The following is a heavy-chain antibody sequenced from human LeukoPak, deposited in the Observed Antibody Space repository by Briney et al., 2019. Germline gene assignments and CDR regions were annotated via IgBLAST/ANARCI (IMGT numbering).Heavy chain of an antibody. D-gene: IGHD4-23*01. V-gene: IGHV3-30*18. CDR1: GFTFSSYG. J-gene: IGHJ4*02. Sequence: GGSLRLSCAASGFTFSSYGMHWVRQAPGKGLEWVAVISYDGSNKYYADSVKGRFTISRDNSKNTLYLQMNSLRAEDTAVYYCAKDLRYAGMDYWGQGTLVTVSS. CDR2: ISYDGSNK. CDR3: AKDLRYAGMDY.